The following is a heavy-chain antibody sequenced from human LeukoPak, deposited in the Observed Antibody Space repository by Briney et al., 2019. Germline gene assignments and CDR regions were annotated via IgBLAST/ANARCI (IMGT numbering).Heavy chain of an antibody. Sequence: SETLSLTCAVYGGSLSGYYWSWIRQPPGKGLEWIGEINHSGSTNYNPSLKSRVTISVDTSKNQLSLKLSSVTAADTAVYYCARTYGDYGGYWGQGTLVTVSS. CDR2: INHSGST. CDR3: ARTYGDYGGY. V-gene: IGHV4-34*01. CDR1: GGSLSGYY. J-gene: IGHJ4*02. D-gene: IGHD4-17*01.